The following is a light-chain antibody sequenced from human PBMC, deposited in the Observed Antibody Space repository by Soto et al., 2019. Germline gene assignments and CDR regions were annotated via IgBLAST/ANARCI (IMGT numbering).Light chain of an antibody. CDR2: SAS. CDR3: EKFNTAPLT. V-gene: IGKV1-27*01. J-gene: IGKJ5*01. CDR1: QDISVY. Sequence: DIQMTQSPSSLSASVGDRVTITCRASQDISVYLAWYQQKPGKVPKLLIYSASTLQSGVPSRFSGSGSGTDFTRTISSLQPEDVATYYCEKFNTAPLTFGQGKRLEIK.